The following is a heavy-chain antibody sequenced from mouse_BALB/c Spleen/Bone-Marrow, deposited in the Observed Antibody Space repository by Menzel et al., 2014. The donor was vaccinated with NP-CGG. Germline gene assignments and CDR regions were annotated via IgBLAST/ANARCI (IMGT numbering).Heavy chain of an antibody. CDR3: ARDKGGILFDY. V-gene: IGHV7-3*02. Sequence: GQLKESGGGLVQPGGSLRLSCATSGFTFTDYYMNWVRQPPGKALEWLGFIRNKANGYTTEYSASVKGRFTISRDNSQSILYLQMNTLRAEDSATYYCARDKGGILFDYWGQGTTLTVSS. D-gene: IGHD1-1*02. J-gene: IGHJ2*01. CDR1: GFTFTDYY. CDR2: IRNKANGYTT.